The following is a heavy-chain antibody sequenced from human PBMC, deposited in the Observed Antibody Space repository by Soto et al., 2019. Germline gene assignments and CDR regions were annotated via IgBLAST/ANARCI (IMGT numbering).Heavy chain of an antibody. CDR2: ISAYNGST. D-gene: IGHD4-17*01. Sequence: ASVKVSCKASGYTFTSYGISWVRQAPGQGLEWMGWISAYNGSTNYAQKLQGRVTMTTDTSTSTAYMELRSLRSDDTAVYYCARDAPPVYGDPYNPYYYYDMHVW. V-gene: IGHV1-18*01. J-gene: IGHJ6*01. CDR1: GYTFTSYG. CDR3: ARDAPPVYGDPYNPYYYYDMHV.